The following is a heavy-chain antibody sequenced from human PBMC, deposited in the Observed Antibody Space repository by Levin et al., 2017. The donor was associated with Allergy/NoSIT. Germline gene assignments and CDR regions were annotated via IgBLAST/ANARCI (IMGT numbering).Heavy chain of an antibody. V-gene: IGHV4-61*01. CDR1: GGSVSSGSYY. CDR2: IYYSGST. J-gene: IGHJ4*02. CDR3: ARAKTGWDYYFDY. Sequence: PSETLSLTCTVSGGSVSSGSYYWSWIRQPPGKGLEWIGYIYYSGSTNYNPSLKSRVTISVDTSKNQFSLKLSSVTAADTAVYYCARAKTGWDYYFDYWGQGTLVTVSS. D-gene: IGHD3-9*01.